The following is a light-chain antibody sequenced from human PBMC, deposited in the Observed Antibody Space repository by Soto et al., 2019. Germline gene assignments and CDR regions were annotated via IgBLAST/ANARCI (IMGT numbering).Light chain of an antibody. V-gene: IGLV1-40*01. CDR2: GNS. J-gene: IGLJ3*02. CDR3: QSYGGSLSGSV. Sequence: QSVLPTPPSVSGAPRQRGTISCTGSSSNIGAGYDVHWYQQLPGTAPKHLIYGNSNRPSGVTDRFSGSKSGTSASLAITGFQAEDDADYYCQSYGGSLSGSVFAAGTMLTVL. CDR1: SSNIGAGYD.